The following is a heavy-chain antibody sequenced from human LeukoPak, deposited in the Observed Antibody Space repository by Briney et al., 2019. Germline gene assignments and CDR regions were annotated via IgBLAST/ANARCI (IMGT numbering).Heavy chain of an antibody. CDR1: GGSISSSSYY. D-gene: IGHD4-17*01. Sequence: SETLSLTCTVSGGSISSSSYYWGWIRQPPGKGLEWIGSIYYSGSTYYNPSLKSRVTISVDTSRNQFSLKLSSVTAADTAVYYCARLYGDYEGGWFDPWGQGTLVTVSS. CDR2: IYYSGST. J-gene: IGHJ5*02. CDR3: ARLYGDYEGGWFDP. V-gene: IGHV4-39*01.